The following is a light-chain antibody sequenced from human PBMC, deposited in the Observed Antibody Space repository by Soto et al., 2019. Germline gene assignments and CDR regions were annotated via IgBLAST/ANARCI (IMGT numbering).Light chain of an antibody. CDR3: SSGAGAVV. V-gene: IGLV2-23*01. J-gene: IGLJ2*01. CDR2: EGS. CDR1: SSDVGSYSL. Sequence: QSALTQPASVSGSPGQSITISCTGTSSDVGSYSLVSWYKHHPGKAPKLIIYEGSNRPAGVSNRFSGSKSGNTASLTISGLQAEDGADYHCSSGAGAVVFGGGTKVTVL.